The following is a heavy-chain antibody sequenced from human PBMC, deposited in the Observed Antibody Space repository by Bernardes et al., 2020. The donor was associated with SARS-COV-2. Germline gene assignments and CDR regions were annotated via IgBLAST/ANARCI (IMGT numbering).Heavy chain of an antibody. CDR1: GGSLSGSY. Sequence: WGSLRLTRAVYGGSLSGSYWNWIRQPPGKGLEWIGELNSRGRTNYNPSLKSRVTISVDTSKNPFSLKLSSVTAADTAVYYCARAVWGIWYFEVWGRGTLV. CDR3: ARAVWGIWYFEV. CDR2: LNSRGRT. J-gene: IGHJ2*01. D-gene: IGHD3-16*01. V-gene: IGHV4-34*01.